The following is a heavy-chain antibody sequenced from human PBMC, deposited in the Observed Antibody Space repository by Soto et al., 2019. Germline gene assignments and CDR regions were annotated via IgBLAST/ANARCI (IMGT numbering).Heavy chain of an antibody. D-gene: IGHD2-21*01. CDR3: ARNHGDDDCRAYQLQF. J-gene: IGHJ4*01. V-gene: IGHV1-69*13. Sequence: ASVKVSCKASGVTFNNSAFSWVRQAPGQGLEWMGGFLPLFGTTNHAQKFQGRLSITADESTSTAYMQLSSLRSEDTAVYYCARNHGDDDCRAYQLQFWGHGTQVTVSS. CDR1: GVTFNNSA. CDR2: FLPLFGTT.